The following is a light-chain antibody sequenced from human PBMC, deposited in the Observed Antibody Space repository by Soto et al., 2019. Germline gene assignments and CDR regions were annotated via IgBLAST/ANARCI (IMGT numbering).Light chain of an antibody. CDR3: SSYTSSSTRV. Sequence: QPVLTQPASVSGSPGQSITISCTGTSSDVGGYKYVSWYQQHPGKAPKLMIYDIRNRPSGVSNRFSGSKSGNTASLTISGLQAEDEADYYCSSYTSSSTRVFGTGT. J-gene: IGLJ1*01. CDR1: SSDVGGYKY. V-gene: IGLV2-14*03. CDR2: DIR.